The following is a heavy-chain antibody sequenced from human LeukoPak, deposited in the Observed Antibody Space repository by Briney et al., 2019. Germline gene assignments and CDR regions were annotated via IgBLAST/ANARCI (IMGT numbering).Heavy chain of an antibody. J-gene: IGHJ4*02. CDR3: AGSDYGDYXPHADY. D-gene: IGHD4-17*01. Sequence: GGSLRLSCAASGFTVSSYYMSWVRQAPGKELEWVSVIYSGGSTYYADSVKGRFTISRDNSKNTLYLQMNSLRAEDTAVYYCAGSDYGDYXPHADYWGQGTLVTVSS. CDR2: IYSGGST. V-gene: IGHV3-66*01. CDR1: GFTVSSYY.